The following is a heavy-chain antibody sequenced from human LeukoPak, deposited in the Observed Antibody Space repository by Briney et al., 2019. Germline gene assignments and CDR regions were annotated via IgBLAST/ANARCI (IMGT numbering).Heavy chain of an antibody. D-gene: IGHD4-17*01. Sequence: PGGSLRLSCAASGFTFSSYAMSWVRQAPGKGLEWILAISGSGGSTYYADSAKGRFTISRDNSKNTLYLQMNSLRAEDTAVYYCARVSGDYVTVDAFDIWGQGTMVTVSS. CDR2: ISGSGGST. V-gene: IGHV3-23*01. CDR1: GFTFSSYA. CDR3: ARVSGDYVTVDAFDI. J-gene: IGHJ3*02.